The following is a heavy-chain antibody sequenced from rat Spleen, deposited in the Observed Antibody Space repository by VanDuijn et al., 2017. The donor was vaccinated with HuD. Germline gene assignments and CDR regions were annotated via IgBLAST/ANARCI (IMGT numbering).Heavy chain of an antibody. J-gene: IGHJ2*01. Sequence: EVQLVESGGSLVQPGRSLKLSCAASGFTFNSYDMAWVRQAPTKGLEWVASISPSGGITYYRDSVKGRFTVSRDNAKSTLYFLMDSLRSEDTSTYYCATLNYGGHGDYWGQGVMVTVSS. D-gene: IGHD1-11*01. CDR3: ATLNYGGHGDY. CDR1: GFTFNSYD. V-gene: IGHV5S23*01. CDR2: ISPSGGIT.